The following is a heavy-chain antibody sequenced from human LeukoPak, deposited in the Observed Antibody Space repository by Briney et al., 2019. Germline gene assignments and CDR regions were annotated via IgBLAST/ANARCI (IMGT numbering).Heavy chain of an antibody. D-gene: IGHD3-10*01. CDR2: IIPIFGTA. CDR3: ARDDITMVRGVRENWFDP. J-gene: IGHJ5*02. V-gene: IGHV1-69*13. CDR1: GGTFSSYA. Sequence: ASVKVSCRASGGTFSSYAISWVRQAPGQGLEWMGGIIPIFGTANYAQKFQGRVTITADESTSTAYMELSSLRSEDTAVYYCARDDITMVRGVRENWFDPWGQGTLVTVSS.